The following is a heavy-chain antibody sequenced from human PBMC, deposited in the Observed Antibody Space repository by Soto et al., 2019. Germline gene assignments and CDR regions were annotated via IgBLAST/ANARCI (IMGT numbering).Heavy chain of an antibody. Sequence: ASVKVSCKASCYTFTSYGISWVRQAPGQGLEWMGWISAYNGNTNYAQKLQGRVTMTTDTSTSTAYMELRSLRSDDTAVYYCARDRWMDSNYGVFYYWGQGTLVTVSS. D-gene: IGHD4-4*01. J-gene: IGHJ4*02. CDR1: CYTFTSYG. CDR3: ARDRWMDSNYGVFYY. V-gene: IGHV1-18*01. CDR2: ISAYNGNT.